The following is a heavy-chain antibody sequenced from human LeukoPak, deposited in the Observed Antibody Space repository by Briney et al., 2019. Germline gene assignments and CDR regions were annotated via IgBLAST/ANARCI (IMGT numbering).Heavy chain of an antibody. J-gene: IGHJ3*02. CDR3: ARKESVRTQAFDI. V-gene: IGHV1-2*06. D-gene: IGHD2/OR15-2a*01. CDR2: INPNSGDT. Sequence: WASVKVSCKASGYTFTAYYMHWVRQAPGQGLEWMGRINPNSGDTDYAQNFQGRVTMTRDTSISTAYMELSRLRSDDTAVYYCARKESVRTQAFDIWGQGTMVTVSS. CDR1: GYTFTAYY.